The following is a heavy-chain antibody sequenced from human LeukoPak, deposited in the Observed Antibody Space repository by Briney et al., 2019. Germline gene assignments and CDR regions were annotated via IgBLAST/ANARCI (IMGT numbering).Heavy chain of an antibody. Sequence: PSQTLSLTCTVSGGSISSGDYYWSWIRQPPGKGLEWIRYIYYSGSTYYNPSLKSRVTISVDTSKNQFSLKLSSVTAADTAVYYCQRGAGEDYFDYWGQGTLVTVSS. V-gene: IGHV4-30-4*01. CDR1: GGSISSGDYY. J-gene: IGHJ4*02. D-gene: IGHD4/OR15-4a*01. CDR2: IYYSGST. CDR3: QRGAGEDYFDY.